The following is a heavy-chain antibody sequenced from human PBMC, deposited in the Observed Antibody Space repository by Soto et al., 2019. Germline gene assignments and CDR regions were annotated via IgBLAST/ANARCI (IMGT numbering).Heavy chain of an antibody. CDR2: IIPIFGTA. Sequence: SVKVSCKASGGAFSSYAISWVRQAPGQGLEWMGGIIPIFGTANYAQKLQGRVTITADESTSTAYMELSSLRSEDTAVYYCAWGLRLDNFDYWGQGTLVTVSS. CDR1: GGAFSSYA. J-gene: IGHJ4*02. CDR3: AWGLRLDNFDY. V-gene: IGHV1-69*13. D-gene: IGHD3-16*01.